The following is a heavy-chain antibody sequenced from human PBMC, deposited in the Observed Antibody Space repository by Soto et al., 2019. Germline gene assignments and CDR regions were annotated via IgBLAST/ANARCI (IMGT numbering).Heavy chain of an antibody. CDR3: AITMVWGAISDYYYGIDV. D-gene: IGHD3-10*01. CDR2: IKEAGSEK. J-gene: IGHJ6*02. CDR1: GFTFSNYW. Sequence: PGGSLRLSCAASGFTFSNYWMSWVRQAPGKGLEWVANIKEAGSEKYYVDSVKGRFTISRDNAKNSLYLQMNSLRVEDTAVYYCAITMVWGAISDYYYGIDVWGQGTTVTVLL. V-gene: IGHV3-7*02.